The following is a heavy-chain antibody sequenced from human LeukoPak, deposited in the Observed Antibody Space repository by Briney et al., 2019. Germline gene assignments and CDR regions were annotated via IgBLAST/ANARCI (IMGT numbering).Heavy chain of an antibody. CDR1: GGTFSSYA. D-gene: IGHD5-12*01. CDR3: ARDPGGYSYYYYGMDV. V-gene: IGHV1-69*04. Sequence: GASVKVSCKASGGTFSSYAISWVRQAPGQGLEWMGRIIPILGIANYAQKFQGRVTITADKSTSTAYMGLSSLRSEDTAVYYCARDPGGYSYYYYGMDVWGQGTTVTVSS. J-gene: IGHJ6*02. CDR2: IIPILGIA.